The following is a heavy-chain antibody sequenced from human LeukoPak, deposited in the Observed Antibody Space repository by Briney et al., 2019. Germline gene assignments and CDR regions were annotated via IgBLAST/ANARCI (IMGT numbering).Heavy chain of an antibody. CDR3: ASNFYDVGGYYYRTPVQY. V-gene: IGHV3-30*09. CDR1: RFTFTTFSDYV. J-gene: IGHJ4*02. CDR2: VSYDGGSE. Sequence: GGSLRLSCAASRFTFTTFSDYVMHWARQAPGKGLEWGAAVSYDGGSEYYADSVKGRFAVSRDNSKNTLYLQMRSLRPEDTAVYYCASNFYDVGGYYYRTPVQYWGQGTPVTVSS. D-gene: IGHD3-22*01.